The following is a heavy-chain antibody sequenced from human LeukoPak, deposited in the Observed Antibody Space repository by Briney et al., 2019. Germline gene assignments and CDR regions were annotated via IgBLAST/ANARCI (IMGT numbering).Heavy chain of an antibody. J-gene: IGHJ4*02. Sequence: GGSLRLSCAASGFTFSSYAMHWVRQAPGKGLEWVAVISYDGSNKYYADSVKGRFIISRDNSKNTLYLQMNSLRAEDTAVYYCARGIGFLDFDYWGQGTLVTVSS. CDR1: GFTFSSYA. D-gene: IGHD3-3*01. V-gene: IGHV3-30-3*01. CDR3: ARGIGFLDFDY. CDR2: ISYDGSNK.